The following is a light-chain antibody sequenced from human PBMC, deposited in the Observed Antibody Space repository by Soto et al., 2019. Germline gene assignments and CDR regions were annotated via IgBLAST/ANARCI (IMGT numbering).Light chain of an antibody. CDR2: LEGSGSY. CDR3: ETWDSNTRG. Sequence: QSVLTQSSSASASLGSSVKLTCTLSSGHSSYIIAWHHQQPGKAPRYLMKLEGSGSYNKGSGVPDRFSGSSSGADRYLTISNLPFEDEANYYCETWDSNTRGFGGGTKLTVL. J-gene: IGLJ2*01. CDR1: SGHSSYI. V-gene: IGLV4-60*02.